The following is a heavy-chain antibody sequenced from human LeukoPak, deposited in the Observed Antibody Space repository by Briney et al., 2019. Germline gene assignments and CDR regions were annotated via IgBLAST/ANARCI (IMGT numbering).Heavy chain of an antibody. D-gene: IGHD3-10*01. J-gene: IGHJ4*02. CDR1: GYTFTSYG. V-gene: IGHV1-18*01. CDR3: ARTPSGRLWFGELFIDY. CDR2: ISAYNGNA. Sequence: ASVKVSCKASGYTFTSYGISWVRQAPGQGREWRGWISAYNGNANYAQKLQGRVTMTTDTSTSTAYMELRSLRSDDTAVYYCARTPSGRLWFGELFIDYWGQGTLVTVSS.